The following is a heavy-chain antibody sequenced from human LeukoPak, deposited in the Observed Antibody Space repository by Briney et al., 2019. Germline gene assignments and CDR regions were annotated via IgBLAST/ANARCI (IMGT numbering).Heavy chain of an antibody. CDR3: AKDRAGNSWNFDY. Sequence: GGSLRLSCAASGFSFSDYGMHWVRQAPGKGLEWVSFIRKDGINTNYVDSVKGRFTISRDTSNKMGYLQMNSLRTEDMAVCYCAKDRAGNSWNFDYWGQGILVAVPS. J-gene: IGHJ4*02. D-gene: IGHD6-13*01. CDR1: GFSFSDYG. CDR2: IRKDGINT. V-gene: IGHV3-30*02.